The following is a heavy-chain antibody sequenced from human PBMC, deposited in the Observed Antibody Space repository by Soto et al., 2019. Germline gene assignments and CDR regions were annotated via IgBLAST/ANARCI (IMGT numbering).Heavy chain of an antibody. D-gene: IGHD2-2*01. J-gene: IGHJ4*02. Sequence: GGSLRLSCAASGFTFSSYGMHWVRQAPGKGLEWVAVISYDGSNKYYADSVKGRFTISRDNSKNTLYLQMNSLRAEDTAVYYCAKDPLWRDIVLVPAAIHWGQGTLVTVSS. CDR3: AKDPLWRDIVLVPAAIH. CDR2: ISYDGSNK. CDR1: GFTFSSYG. V-gene: IGHV3-30*18.